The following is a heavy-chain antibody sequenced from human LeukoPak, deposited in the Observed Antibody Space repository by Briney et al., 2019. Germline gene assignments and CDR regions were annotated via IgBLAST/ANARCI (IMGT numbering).Heavy chain of an antibody. CDR2: IYTSGST. Sequence: SETLSLTCTVSGGSISSYYWSWIRQPAGKGLEWIGRIYTSGSTNYNPPLKSRVTMSVDTSKNQFSLKLSSVTAADTAVYYCAREGYYDRSGYREYWGQGTLVTVSS. J-gene: IGHJ4*02. D-gene: IGHD3-22*01. V-gene: IGHV4-4*07. CDR3: AREGYYDRSGYREY. CDR1: GGSISSYY.